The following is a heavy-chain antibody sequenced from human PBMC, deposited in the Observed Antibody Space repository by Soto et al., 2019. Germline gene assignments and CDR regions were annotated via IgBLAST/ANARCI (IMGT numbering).Heavy chain of an antibody. CDR3: ARLRLMVDAHRRHYYYYGMDV. V-gene: IGHV4-34*01. D-gene: IGHD2-8*01. Sequence: PSETLSLTCAVYGGSFSGYYWSWIRQPPGKGLEWIGEINHSGSTNYNPSLKSRVTISVDTSKNQFSLKLSSVTAADTAMYYCARLRLMVDAHRRHYYYYGMDVWGEGTRVTVSS. CDR2: INHSGST. J-gene: IGHJ6*04. CDR1: GGSFSGYY.